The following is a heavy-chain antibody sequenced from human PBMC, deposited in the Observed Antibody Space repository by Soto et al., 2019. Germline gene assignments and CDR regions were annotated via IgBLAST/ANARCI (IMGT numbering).Heavy chain of an antibody. D-gene: IGHD6-13*01. Sequence: TGGSLRLSCAPSGVTFDEYAMHWVRQAPGKGLEWVSGISWNSGMIDYADSVKGRFTISRDNAKKSLYLQMNSLRVEDTALYFCTKSKEEGRQPPPAFHLWGQATMVTVST. CDR2: ISWNSGMI. J-gene: IGHJ5*02. CDR3: TKSKEEGRQPPPAFHL. CDR1: GVTFDEYA. V-gene: IGHV3-9*01.